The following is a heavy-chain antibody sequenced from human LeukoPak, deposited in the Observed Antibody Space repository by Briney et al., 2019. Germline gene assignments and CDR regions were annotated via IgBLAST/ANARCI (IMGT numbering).Heavy chain of an antibody. Sequence: SETLSLSCTVSGGSISSGGYYWSWIRQHPGKGLEWIGYMYYSGSTYYNPSLKSRVTISVDTSKNQFSLKLSSVTAADTAVYYCARGSRSDGYNLDYWGQGTLVTVSS. CDR3: ARGSRSDGYNLDY. V-gene: IGHV4-31*03. J-gene: IGHJ4*02. D-gene: IGHD5-24*01. CDR2: MYYSGST. CDR1: GGSISSGGYY.